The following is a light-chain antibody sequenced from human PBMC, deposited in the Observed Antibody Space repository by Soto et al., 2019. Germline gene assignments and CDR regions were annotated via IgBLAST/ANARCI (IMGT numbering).Light chain of an antibody. Sequence: DIQMTQSPSTLSASVGDRVTITCRASQSISSWLAWYQQKPGKAPNLLIYGASSLQSGVPSRFSGSGSGTEFTLTINSLQPDDFATYYFQQYNSESGPFGHGTKVDIK. CDR1: QSISSW. CDR2: GAS. V-gene: IGKV1-5*01. CDR3: QQYNSESGP. J-gene: IGKJ1*01.